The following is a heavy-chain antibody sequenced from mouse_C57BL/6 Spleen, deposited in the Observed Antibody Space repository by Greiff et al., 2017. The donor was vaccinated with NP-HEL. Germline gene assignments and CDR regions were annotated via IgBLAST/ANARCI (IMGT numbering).Heavy chain of an antibody. V-gene: IGHV1-26*01. D-gene: IGHD1-1*01. J-gene: IGHJ2*01. CDR3: ARSRFINDFDY. CDR2: INPNNGGT. CDR1: GYTFTDYY. Sequence: EVQLQQSGPELVKPGASVKISCKASGYTFTDYYMNWVKQSHGKSLEWIGDINPNNGGTSYNQKFKGKATLTVDKSSSTAYMELRSLTSEDSAVYYCARSRFINDFDYWGQGTTLTVSS.